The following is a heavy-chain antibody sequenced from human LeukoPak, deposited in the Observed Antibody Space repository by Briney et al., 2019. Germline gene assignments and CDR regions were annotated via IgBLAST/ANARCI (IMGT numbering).Heavy chain of an antibody. CDR3: AKGDSSGWYDYYYMDV. D-gene: IGHD6-19*01. Sequence: GESLRLSCAASGFTFSSYAMSWVRQAPGKGLEWVSAISGSGGSTYYADSVKGRFTISRDNSKNTLYLQMNSLRAEDTAVYYCAKGDSSGWYDYYYMDVWGKGTTVTVSS. J-gene: IGHJ6*03. CDR1: GFTFSSYA. CDR2: ISGSGGST. V-gene: IGHV3-23*01.